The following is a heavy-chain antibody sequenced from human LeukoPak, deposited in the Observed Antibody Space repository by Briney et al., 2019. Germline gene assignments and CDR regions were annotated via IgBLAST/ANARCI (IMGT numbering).Heavy chain of an antibody. J-gene: IGHJ4*02. Sequence: PGGSLRLSCAASGFTFSSYAMTWVRQAPGKGLEWVSAISGSGGSTYYADSVKGRFTISRDNAKNSLYLQMNSLRAEDTALYYCARDEEGGSYPLDCWGQGTLVTVSS. CDR2: ISGSGGST. CDR3: ARDEEGGSYPLDC. CDR1: GFTFSSYA. V-gene: IGHV3-23*01. D-gene: IGHD1-26*01.